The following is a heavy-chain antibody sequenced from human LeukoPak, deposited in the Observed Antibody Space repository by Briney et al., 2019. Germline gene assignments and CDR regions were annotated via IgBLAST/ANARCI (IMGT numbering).Heavy chain of an antibody. CDR2: IHYSGSS. CDR1: GGSISSYY. CDR3: ARGRGIAVTGY. Sequence: SETLSLTCTVSGGSISSYYWSWIRQPPGKGLEWIGYIHYSGSSNYNPSLKSRVTISVDTSKNQFSLKLSSVTAADTAVYYCARGRGIAVTGYWGQGTLVTVSS. J-gene: IGHJ4*02. D-gene: IGHD6-19*01. V-gene: IGHV4-59*01.